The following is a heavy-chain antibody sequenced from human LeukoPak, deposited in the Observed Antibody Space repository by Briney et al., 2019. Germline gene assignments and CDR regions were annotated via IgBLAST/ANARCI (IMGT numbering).Heavy chain of an antibody. V-gene: IGHV3-74*01. D-gene: IGHD1-26*01. CDR1: GFTFSNYW. J-gene: IGHJ4*02. CDR2: INSDGSST. Sequence: TGGSLRLSCAASGFTFSNYWMHWVRQAPGKGLVWVSRINSDGSSTTYADSVQGRLTISRDNAENTLYLQMNSLRAEDTALYYCATAKWELPFDDWGQGTLVTVSS. CDR3: ATAKWELPFDD.